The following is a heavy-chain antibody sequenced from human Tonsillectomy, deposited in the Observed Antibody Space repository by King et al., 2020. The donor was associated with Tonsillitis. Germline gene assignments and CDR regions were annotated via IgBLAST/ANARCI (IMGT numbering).Heavy chain of an antibody. CDR3: ASETSCTTTNCWGSYYYYMDV. D-gene: IGHD2-2*01. J-gene: IGHJ6*03. CDR2: SFYSWNT. CDR1: GVSIIRADDV. Sequence: VQLQESGPVLVKPSQTLSLTCTVSGVSIIRADDVCSWIRHPPERGLEWVGDSFYSWNTSYNSARRCRLTISGDTSQNQFSLNLMYVTAAHKAVYFCASETSCTTTNCWGSYYYYMDVWGKGTTVTVSS. V-gene: IGHV4-30-4*01.